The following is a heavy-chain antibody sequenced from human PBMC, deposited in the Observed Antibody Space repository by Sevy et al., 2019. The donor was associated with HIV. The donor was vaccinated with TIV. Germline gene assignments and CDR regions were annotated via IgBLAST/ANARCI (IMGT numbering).Heavy chain of an antibody. Sequence: GGSLRLSCAATGFTFSNYAMHWVRQAPGKGLEWVAVISYDGSNKYYADSVKGRFTISRDNSKNTLYLQMNSLRAEETAVYYCAKDKEASYYGSGSYSPDYWGQGTRVTVSS. D-gene: IGHD3-10*01. CDR3: AKDKEASYYGSGSYSPDY. V-gene: IGHV3-30*18. CDR1: GFTFSNYA. J-gene: IGHJ4*02. CDR2: ISYDGSNK.